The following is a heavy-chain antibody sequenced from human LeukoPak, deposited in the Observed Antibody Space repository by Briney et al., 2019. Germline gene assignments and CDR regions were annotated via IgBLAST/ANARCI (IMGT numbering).Heavy chain of an antibody. V-gene: IGHV4-30-4*01. CDR1: GGSISSGDYY. D-gene: IGHD2-2*01. CDR3: ARDCRSTGCP. J-gene: IGHJ3*01. CDR2: IYDSGST. Sequence: SETLSLTCIVSGGSISSGDYYWSWIRQPPGKGLEWIGYIYDSGSTYYNPSLKSRVTISVDTSKNQFSLKLRSVTAADTAVYYCARDCRSTGCPWGQGTMVTVSS.